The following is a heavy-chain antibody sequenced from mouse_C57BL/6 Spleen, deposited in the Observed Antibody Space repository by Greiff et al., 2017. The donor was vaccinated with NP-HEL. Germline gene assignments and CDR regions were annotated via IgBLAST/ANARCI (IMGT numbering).Heavy chain of an antibody. CDR1: GYTFTSYW. D-gene: IGHD1-1*01. CDR3: ARGGAYYYGSSYPLYWYFDV. V-gene: IGHV1-69*01. J-gene: IGHJ1*03. Sequence: VQLQQPGAELVMPGASVKLSCKASGYTFTSYWMHWVKQRPGQGLEWIGEIDPSDSYTNYNQKFKGKSTLTVEKSSSTAYMQLSSLTSEDSAVYYCARGGAYYYGSSYPLYWYFDVWGTGTTVTVSS. CDR2: IDPSDSYT.